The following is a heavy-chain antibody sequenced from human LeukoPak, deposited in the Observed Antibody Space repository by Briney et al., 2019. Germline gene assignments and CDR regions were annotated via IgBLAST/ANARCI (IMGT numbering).Heavy chain of an antibody. CDR1: GGSISSSTFY. J-gene: IGHJ5*02. V-gene: IGHV4-39*01. CDR2: RYYSGST. CDR3: ARHGVYCSSTSCYGNWFDP. D-gene: IGHD2-2*01. Sequence: PSETLSLTCTVSGGSISSSTFYWGWIRQPPGKGLEWIVSRYYSGSTYYNPSLKSRVTISVDTSKNQFSLKLSSVTAADTAVYYCARHGVYCSSTSCYGNWFDPWGQGTLVTVSS.